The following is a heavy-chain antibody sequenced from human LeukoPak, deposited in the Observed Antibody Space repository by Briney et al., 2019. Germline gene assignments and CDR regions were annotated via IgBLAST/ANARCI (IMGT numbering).Heavy chain of an antibody. Sequence: GASVKVSCKASVYTFTGYYMHWVRQAPGQGLEWMGWINPNSGGTNYAQKFQGRVTMTRDTSISTAYMELSRLRSDDTAVYYCARDPALIVATTLFDYWGQGTLVTVSS. CDR2: INPNSGGT. CDR3: ARDPALIVATTLFDY. V-gene: IGHV1-2*02. CDR1: VYTFTGYY. J-gene: IGHJ4*02. D-gene: IGHD5-12*01.